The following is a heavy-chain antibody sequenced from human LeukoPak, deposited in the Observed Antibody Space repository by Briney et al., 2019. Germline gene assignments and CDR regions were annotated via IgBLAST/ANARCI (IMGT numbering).Heavy chain of an antibody. V-gene: IGHV3-21*01. CDR3: AREEKRSLGAFDR. Sequence: GGSLRLSCAASGFTFSSFSMNWVRQAPGKGLEWVSSISSSGSYKYYADSLKGRFTISRDNAKNSLYLQMNSLRVDDTAVYYCAREEKRSLGAFDRWGQGTLVTVSS. D-gene: IGHD3-16*01. CDR1: GFTFSSFS. CDR2: ISSSGSYK. J-gene: IGHJ5*02.